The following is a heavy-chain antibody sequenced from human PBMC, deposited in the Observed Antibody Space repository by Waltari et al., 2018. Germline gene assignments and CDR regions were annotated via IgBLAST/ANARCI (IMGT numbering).Heavy chain of an antibody. Sequence: QVQLVQSGAEVKKPGASVKVSCKASGYTFTSYAMHWVRQAPGQRLEWMGWINAGNGNTKYSQKFQGRVTITRDTSASTAYMELSSLRSEDTAVYYCARALLVGDLGNYYYGMDVWGQGTTVTVSS. J-gene: IGHJ6*02. CDR2: INAGNGNT. V-gene: IGHV1-3*01. D-gene: IGHD1-26*01. CDR1: GYTFTSYA. CDR3: ARALLVGDLGNYYYGMDV.